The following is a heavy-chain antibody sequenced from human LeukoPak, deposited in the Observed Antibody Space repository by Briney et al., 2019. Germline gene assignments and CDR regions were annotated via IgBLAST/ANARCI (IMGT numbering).Heavy chain of an antibody. CDR1: GFTFDDYG. Sequence: PGGSLRLSCAASGFTFDDYGMSRVRQAPGKGLQWVSGINWNGGSTGYLDSVKGRFTISRDNAKNSLYLQMSSLRAEDTALYYCARFGTGADSRYMYVWGKGTTVNVSS. CDR3: ARFGTGADSRYMYV. D-gene: IGHD1/OR15-1a*01. J-gene: IGHJ6*03. V-gene: IGHV3-20*04. CDR2: INWNGGST.